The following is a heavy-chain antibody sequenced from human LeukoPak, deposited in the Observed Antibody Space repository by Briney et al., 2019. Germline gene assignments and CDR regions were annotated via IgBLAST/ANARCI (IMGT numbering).Heavy chain of an antibody. D-gene: IGHD6-13*01. J-gene: IGHJ5*02. CDR1: GGSISSSSYY. Sequence: SETLSLTCTVSGGSISSSSYYWGWIRQPPGKGLEWIGSIYYSGSTYYNPSLKSRVTISVDTSKNQFSLKLSSVTAADTAVYYCARSNLMYSSSSGLDPWGQGTLVTVSS. CDR2: IYYSGST. V-gene: IGHV4-39*07. CDR3: ARSNLMYSSSSGLDP.